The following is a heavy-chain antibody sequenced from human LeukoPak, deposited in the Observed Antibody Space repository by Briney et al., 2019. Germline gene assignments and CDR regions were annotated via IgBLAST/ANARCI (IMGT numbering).Heavy chain of an antibody. Sequence: SETLSLTCIVSGDSISSYYWSWIRQPPGKGLEWIGYIYGSGSTNYNASLKSRVTTSVETSKNQFSLKVSSVTAADTAVYYCARTGTAYWYFDLWGRGTLVTVSS. D-gene: IGHD1-14*01. CDR3: ARTGTAYWYFDL. CDR2: IYGSGST. CDR1: GDSISSYY. V-gene: IGHV4-59*01. J-gene: IGHJ2*01.